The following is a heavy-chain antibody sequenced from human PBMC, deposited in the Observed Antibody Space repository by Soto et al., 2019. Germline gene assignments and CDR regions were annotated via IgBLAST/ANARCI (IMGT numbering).Heavy chain of an antibody. V-gene: IGHV3-23*01. J-gene: IGHJ5*02. CDR2: ISGSGSSI. D-gene: IGHD2-2*01. CDR3: AKGALWSSTHCYFLSCFGP. CDR1: GFTFSSYA. Sequence: GGSLRLSCAACGFTFSSYAMNWVRQAPGKGLEWVSSISGSGSSIYYAGSVKGRFTISRDNSKNTLYLQMNSLGDEDTAVYYGAKGALWSSTHCYFLSCFGPLGQGTLVTVSS.